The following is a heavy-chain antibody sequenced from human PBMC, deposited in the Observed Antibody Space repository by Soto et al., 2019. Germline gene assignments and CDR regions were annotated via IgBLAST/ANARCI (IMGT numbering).Heavy chain of an antibody. CDR2: IIPIFGTA. D-gene: IGHD5-12*01. CDR3: ARAGRDGYNCDY. J-gene: IGHJ4*02. V-gene: IGHV1-69*13. Sequence: SVKVSCKASGGTFSSYAISWVRQAPGQGLEWMGGIIPIFGTANYAQKFQGRVTITAVESTSTAYMELSSLRSEDTAVYYCARAGRDGYNCDYWGQGTLVTVSS. CDR1: GGTFSSYA.